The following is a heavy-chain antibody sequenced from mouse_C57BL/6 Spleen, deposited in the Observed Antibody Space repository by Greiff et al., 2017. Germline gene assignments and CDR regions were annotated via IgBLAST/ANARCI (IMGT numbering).Heavy chain of an antibody. V-gene: IGHV2-5*01. CDR3: AKNWDDGVYWYFDV. CDR2: IWRGGST. Sequence: VQLKESGPGLVQPSQSLSITCTVSGFSLTSYGVHWVRQSPGKGLEWLGVIWRGGSTDYNAAFMSRLSITKDNSKSQVFFKMNSLQADDTAIYYSAKNWDDGVYWYFDVWGTGTTVTVSS. J-gene: IGHJ1*03. CDR1: GFSLTSYG. D-gene: IGHD4-1*01.